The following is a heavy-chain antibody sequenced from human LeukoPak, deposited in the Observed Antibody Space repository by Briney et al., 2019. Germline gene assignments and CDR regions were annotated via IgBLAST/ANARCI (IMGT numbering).Heavy chain of an antibody. Sequence: PGGSLRLSCAASGFTFSSYWMSWVRQAPGKGLEWVANIKQDGSEKYYVDSVKGRFTISRDNAKNSLYLQMNSLRAEDTAVYYCAKDTAIVTYYYYYYYMDVWGKGTTVTVSS. J-gene: IGHJ6*03. CDR3: AKDTAIVTYYYYYYYMDV. V-gene: IGHV3-7*04. CDR1: GFTFSSYW. CDR2: IKQDGSEK. D-gene: IGHD5-18*01.